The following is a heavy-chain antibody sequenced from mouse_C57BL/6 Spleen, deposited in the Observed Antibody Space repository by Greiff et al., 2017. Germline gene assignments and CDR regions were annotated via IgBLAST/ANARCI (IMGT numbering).Heavy chain of an antibody. D-gene: IGHD1-1*01. CDR2: IHPNSGST. Sequence: QVQLQQPGAELVKPGASVKLSCKASGYTFTSYWMHWVKQRPGQGLEWIGMIHPNSGSTNYNEKFKRKATLTVDKSSSTAYMQLSSLTSEDSAVYYCASGTTVVAKNYWGQGTTLTVSS. CDR3: ASGTTVVAKNY. V-gene: IGHV1-64*01. CDR1: GYTFTSYW. J-gene: IGHJ2*01.